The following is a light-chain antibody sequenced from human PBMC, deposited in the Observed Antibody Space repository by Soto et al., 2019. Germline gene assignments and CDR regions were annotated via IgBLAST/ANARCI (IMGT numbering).Light chain of an antibody. CDR3: QQNNRYPWT. J-gene: IGKJ1*01. Sequence: DIQMTQSPSTLPASVGDRVTITCRASQSIGNWLAWYHQKAGKAPTLLIYKASNLESGVPSRFSGSGSGTEFSLTMSGLQTDDIGPYYCQQNNRYPWTFGQGTKVEIK. CDR1: QSIGNW. CDR2: KAS. V-gene: IGKV1-5*03.